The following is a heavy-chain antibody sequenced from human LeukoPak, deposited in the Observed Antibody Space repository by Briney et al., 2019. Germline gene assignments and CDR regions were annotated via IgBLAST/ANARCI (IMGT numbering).Heavy chain of an antibody. Sequence: PGGSVRLSCVSSGFTFRRYGVHGFRQTPGKGLVWVTVIWYDGSKKYSADSLKGRFTISRDDSKSTLYLQMNSLRADDTAVYYCARDLGTAGSFYFDYWGQGTLVTVPS. D-gene: IGHD6-19*01. CDR1: GFTFRRYG. CDR3: ARDLGTAGSFYFDY. J-gene: IGHJ4*02. V-gene: IGHV3-33*01. CDR2: IWYDGSKK.